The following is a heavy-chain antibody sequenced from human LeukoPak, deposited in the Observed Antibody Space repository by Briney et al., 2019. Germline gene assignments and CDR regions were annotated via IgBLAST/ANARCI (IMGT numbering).Heavy chain of an antibody. CDR2: IYYTGST. V-gene: IGHV4-59*01. D-gene: IGHD1-26*01. CDR1: GGSISTYY. Sequence: SETLSLTCTVPGGSISTYYWSWIRQPPGKGLEWIGYIYYTGSTSYNPSLKSRVTMSLDASKNQFSLELNSVTPADTAVYYCARGGNYWPQWWFDPWGRGTLVSVSS. CDR3: ARGGNYWPQWWFDP. J-gene: IGHJ5*02.